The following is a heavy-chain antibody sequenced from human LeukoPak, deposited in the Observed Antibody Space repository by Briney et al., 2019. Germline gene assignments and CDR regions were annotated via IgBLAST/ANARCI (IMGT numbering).Heavy chain of an antibody. CDR3: ARCTVTTFNYYGMDV. CDR2: ISYDGSNK. J-gene: IGHJ6*04. CDR1: GFTFSSYA. V-gene: IGHV3-30*04. Sequence: GGSLRLSCAASGFTFSSYAMHWVRQAPGKGLEWVAVISYDGSNKYYADSVKGRFTISRDNSKNTLYLQMNSLRAEDTAVYYCARCTVTTFNYYGMDVWGKGTTVTVSS. D-gene: IGHD4-17*01.